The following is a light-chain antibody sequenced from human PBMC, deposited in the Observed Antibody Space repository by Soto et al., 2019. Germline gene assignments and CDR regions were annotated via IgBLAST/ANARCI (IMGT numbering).Light chain of an antibody. V-gene: IGLV2-14*03. CDR3: SSYTITSAPV. Sequence: QSVLTQPASVSGSPGQSITISCTGTSSDIGGYNYVSWYQKHPGEAPKLVIYGVSNRPSGVSNRFSGSKFDNTASLTISGLQADDEADYYCSSYTITSAPVFGTGTKVTVL. CDR1: SSDIGGYNY. J-gene: IGLJ1*01. CDR2: GVS.